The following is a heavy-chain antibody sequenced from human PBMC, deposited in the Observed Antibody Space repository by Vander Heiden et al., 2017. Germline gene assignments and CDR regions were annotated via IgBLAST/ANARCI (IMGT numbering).Heavy chain of an antibody. J-gene: IGHJ2*01. CDR2: ISYDGSNK. CDR1: GFTFSSYA. V-gene: IGHV3-30-3*01. Sequence: QVKLAASGGAVVQPGRSLRPSCAAPGFTFSSYAMHWVRQAPGKGLEWVAVISYDGSNKYYADSVKGRFTISRDNSKNTLYLQMNSLRAEDTAVYYCARDAHLDYGDYEKRFLGYFDLWGRGTLVTVSS. D-gene: IGHD4-17*01. CDR3: ARDAHLDYGDYEKRFLGYFDL.